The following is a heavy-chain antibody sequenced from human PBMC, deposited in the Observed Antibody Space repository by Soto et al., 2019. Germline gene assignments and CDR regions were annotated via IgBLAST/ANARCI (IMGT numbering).Heavy chain of an antibody. D-gene: IGHD3-22*01. J-gene: IGHJ5*02. CDR1: GGSINSYY. CDR3: ARAFSSRGYQGWFEP. CDR2: IYYSGST. Sequence: SETLSLTCTVSGGSINSYYWSWIRQPPGKGLEWIGYIYYSGSTNYNPSLKSRVTISVDTSKNQFSLKRSSVTAADTAVYYCARAFSSRGYQGWFEPCRQGTLVSV. V-gene: IGHV4-59*01.